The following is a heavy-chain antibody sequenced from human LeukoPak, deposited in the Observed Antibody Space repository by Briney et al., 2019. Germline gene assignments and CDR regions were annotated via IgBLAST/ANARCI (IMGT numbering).Heavy chain of an antibody. Sequence: GGSLRLSCAASGFTFSNAWMSWVRQAPGKGLEWVGRIKSKTDGCTTDYAAPVKGTFTISRDDSKNTLYLQMNSLKTEDTAVYYCTTDYYYDSRGFFDYWGQGTLVTVSS. CDR3: TTDYYYDSRGFFDY. D-gene: IGHD3-22*01. J-gene: IGHJ4*02. CDR1: GFTFSNAW. CDR2: IKSKTDGCTT. V-gene: IGHV3-15*01.